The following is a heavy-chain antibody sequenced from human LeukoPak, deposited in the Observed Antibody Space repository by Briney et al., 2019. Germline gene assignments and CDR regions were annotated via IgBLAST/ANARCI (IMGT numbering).Heavy chain of an antibody. CDR2: ISGSGGST. CDR1: GFTFSSYA. J-gene: IGHJ2*01. Sequence: PGGSLRLSCAASGFTFSSYAMSWVRQAPGKGLEWVSAISGSGGSTYYADSVKGRFTISRDNSKNTLYLQMNSLRAEDTAVYYCARVAPPRYYYGSNWYFDLWGRGTLVTVSS. D-gene: IGHD3-10*01. V-gene: IGHV3-23*01. CDR3: ARVAPPRYYYGSNWYFDL.